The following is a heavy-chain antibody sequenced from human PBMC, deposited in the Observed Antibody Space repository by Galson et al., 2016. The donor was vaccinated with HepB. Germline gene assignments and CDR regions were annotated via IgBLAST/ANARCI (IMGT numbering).Heavy chain of an antibody. J-gene: IGHJ4*02. D-gene: IGHD3-10*01. CDR1: GFTFSSHG. CDR2: IKSSSSSV. Sequence: SLRLSCAASGFTFSSHGLNWIRQAPGKGLEWVSQIKSSSSSVYYADSVKGRFTISRDNAKNSVYLQMNSLRDEDTAVYYCARGYASGNFYQWGQGTLVTVSS. V-gene: IGHV3-48*02. CDR3: ARGYASGNFYQ.